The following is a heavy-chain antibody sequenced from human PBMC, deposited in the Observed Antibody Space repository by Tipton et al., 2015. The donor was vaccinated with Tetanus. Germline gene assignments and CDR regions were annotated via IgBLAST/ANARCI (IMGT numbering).Heavy chain of an antibody. CDR3: ARTSGGTREYCGIKF. CDR2: IIPTFDTR. V-gene: IGHV1-69*06. D-gene: IGHD2/OR15-2a*01. J-gene: IGHJ4*02. Sequence: QSGPEVKKPGSSVKLSCKGSGGTFNNFPISWVRQAPGQGLEWMGGIIPTFDTRTYAQKFQGRLTITADRSTRTAYMELSSLRSEDTAIYFCARTSGGTREYCGIKFWGQGTLVTVSS. CDR1: GGTFNNFP.